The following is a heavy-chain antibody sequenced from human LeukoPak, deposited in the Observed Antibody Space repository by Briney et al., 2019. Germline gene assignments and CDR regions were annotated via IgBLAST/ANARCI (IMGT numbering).Heavy chain of an antibody. CDR1: GFTVSSNY. Sequence: GGSLRLSCAASGFTVSSNYMSWVRQAPGKGLEWVANINQDGREKYYVDSVKGRFTISRDNAKNSLYLQMNSLRVEDTAVYYCARENFEYWGQGTLITVSS. CDR3: ARENFEY. CDR2: INQDGREK. V-gene: IGHV3-7*05. J-gene: IGHJ4*02.